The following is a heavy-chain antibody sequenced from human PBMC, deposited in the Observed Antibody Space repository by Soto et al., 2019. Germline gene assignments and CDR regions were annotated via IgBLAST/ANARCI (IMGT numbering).Heavy chain of an antibody. Sequence: GGSLRLSCAASGFTFTSHNMNWVRQAPGKGLEWVSYISSSSSTIYYANSVKGRFTISRDNAKNSLYLQMNSLRDEDTAVYYCARDAKGSSGDHFDYWGQGTLVTVSS. CDR2: ISSSSSTI. J-gene: IGHJ4*02. CDR3: ARDAKGSSGDHFDY. CDR1: GFTFTSHN. D-gene: IGHD1-1*01. V-gene: IGHV3-48*02.